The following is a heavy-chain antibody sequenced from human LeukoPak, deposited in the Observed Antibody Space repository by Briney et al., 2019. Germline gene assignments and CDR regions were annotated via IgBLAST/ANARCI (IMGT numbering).Heavy chain of an antibody. CDR2: ISTYNTKT. J-gene: IGHJ6*02. D-gene: IGHD3-9*01. CDR3: ARDYDILTGHDYRMDV. CDR1: GYTFTSYG. V-gene: IGHV1-18*01. Sequence: GSVKVSCKASGYTFTSYGISWVRQAPGQGLEWMGWISTYNTKTNYAQKVQGRVTMTTDNSTSTANMELRSLRSDNTAVYYCARDYDILTGHDYRMDVWGQGTTVTVSS.